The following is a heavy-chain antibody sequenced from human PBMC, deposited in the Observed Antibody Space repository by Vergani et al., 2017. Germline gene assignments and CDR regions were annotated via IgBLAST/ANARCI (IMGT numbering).Heavy chain of an antibody. Sequence: QVQLVQSGAEVKKPGASVKVSCKASGYTFTGYYMHWVRQAPGQGLEWMGWINPNSGGTNYAQKFQGRVTMTRVTSISTADMELSRLRSDDTAVYYCARTLMVDSSSWRYYYYYGMDVWGQGTTVTVSS. CDR2: INPNSGGT. CDR1: GYTFTGYY. J-gene: IGHJ6*02. CDR3: ARTLMVDSSSWRYYYYYGMDV. D-gene: IGHD6-13*01. V-gene: IGHV1-2*02.